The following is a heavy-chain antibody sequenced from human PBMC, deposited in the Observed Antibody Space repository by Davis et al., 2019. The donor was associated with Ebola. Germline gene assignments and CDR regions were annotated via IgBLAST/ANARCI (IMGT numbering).Heavy chain of an antibody. V-gene: IGHV1-46*01. CDR1: GYTFTSYY. CDR2: INPTGGST. CDR3: ARHDTMIVDAFDI. D-gene: IGHD3-22*01. J-gene: IGHJ3*02. Sequence: AASVKVSCKASGYTFTSYYLHWVRQAPGQGLEWMGIINPTGGSTSYAQKFRGRVAMTRDTSTSTVHMELSSLRSEDTAVYYCARHDTMIVDAFDIWGQGTMVTVSS.